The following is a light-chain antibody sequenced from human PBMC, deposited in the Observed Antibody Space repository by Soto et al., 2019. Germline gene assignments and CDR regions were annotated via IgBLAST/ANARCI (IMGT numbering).Light chain of an antibody. J-gene: IGKJ5*01. CDR2: AAS. CDR1: QSVSNW. V-gene: IGKV1-12*01. Sequence: DIQMTQSPSTLSASVGERVTITCRASQSVSNWLAWYQQKPGKAPKLLIYAASSLQSGVPSRFSGSGFGTDFTLTISSLQPEDSAIYYCQQADTFPITFGQGTRLAI. CDR3: QQADTFPIT.